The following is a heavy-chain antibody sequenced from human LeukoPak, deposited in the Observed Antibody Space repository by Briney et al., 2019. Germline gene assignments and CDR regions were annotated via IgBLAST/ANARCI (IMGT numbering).Heavy chain of an antibody. V-gene: IGHV1-69*13. D-gene: IGHD2-21*02. CDR2: IIPIFGTA. J-gene: IGHJ5*02. CDR1: GGTFSSYA. CDR3: AGTYCGGDCLYNWFDP. Sequence: ASVKVSWKASGGTFSSYAISWVRQAPGQGLEWMGGIIPIFGTANYAQKFQGRVTITADESTSTAYMELSSLRSEDTAVYYCAGTYCGGDCLYNWFDPWGQGTLVTVSS.